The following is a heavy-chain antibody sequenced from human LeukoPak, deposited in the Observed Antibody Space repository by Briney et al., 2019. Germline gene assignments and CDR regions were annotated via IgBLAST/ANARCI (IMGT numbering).Heavy chain of an antibody. J-gene: IGHJ5*02. CDR1: GGTFSSYA. CDR3: AREGYSYGNA. CDR2: IIPIFGIA. D-gene: IGHD5-18*01. V-gene: IGHV1-69*04. Sequence: ASVKVSCKASGGTFSSYAISWVRQAPGQGLEWMGRIIPIFGIANYAQKFQGRVTITADKSTSTAYMELSSLRSEDTAVYHCAREGYSYGNAWGQGTLVTVSS.